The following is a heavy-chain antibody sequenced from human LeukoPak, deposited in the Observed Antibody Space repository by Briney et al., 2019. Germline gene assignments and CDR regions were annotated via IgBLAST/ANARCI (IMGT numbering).Heavy chain of an antibody. CDR2: INSEGSTT. Sequence: GGSLRLSCAASGFTFSSYWTHWVRQAPGKGLVWVSRINSEGSTTSYADSVKGRFTISRDNAKHTVYLQMNSVRAEDTAVYYCSRDTADDAFDIWGQGTMVTVAS. V-gene: IGHV3-74*01. CDR1: GFTFSSYW. J-gene: IGHJ3*02. CDR3: SRDTADDAFDI.